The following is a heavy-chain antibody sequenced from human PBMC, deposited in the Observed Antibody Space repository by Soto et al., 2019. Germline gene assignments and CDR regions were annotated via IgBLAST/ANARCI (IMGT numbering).Heavy chain of an antibody. CDR2: LSPDGHA. Sequence: SGTLCLTCSVLDDPIRATRYYWGSIRQSPEKGLEWIGSLSPDGHAYYNPSLTSRVTLFADTSRNQFSLKMKSVTVADRALYVCARQVYGDYLGGNWFDPWGQGALVTVSS. CDR3: ARQVYGDYLGGNWFDP. CDR1: DDPIRATRYY. D-gene: IGHD4-17*01. J-gene: IGHJ5*02. V-gene: IGHV4-39*01.